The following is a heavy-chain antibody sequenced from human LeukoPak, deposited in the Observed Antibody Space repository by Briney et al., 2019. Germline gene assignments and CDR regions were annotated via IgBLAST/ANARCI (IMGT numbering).Heavy chain of an antibody. D-gene: IGHD6-13*01. J-gene: IGHJ2*01. CDR2: ISGSGGST. V-gene: IGHV3-23*01. CDR3: AKDPSYSSSWPWYFDL. Sequence: HPGGSLRLSCAASGFTFSSYGMHWVRQAPGKGLEWVSAISGSGGSTYYADSVKGRFTISRDNSKNTLYLQMNSLRAEDTAVYYCAKDPSYSSSWPWYFDLWGRGTLVTVSS. CDR1: GFTFSSYG.